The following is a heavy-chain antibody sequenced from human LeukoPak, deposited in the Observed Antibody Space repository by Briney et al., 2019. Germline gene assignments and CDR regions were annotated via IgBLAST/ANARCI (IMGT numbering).Heavy chain of an antibody. CDR1: GGSISSGSYY. Sequence: SQTLSLTCTVSGGSISSGSYYWSWIRQPAGKGLEWIGRIYTSGSTNYNPSLKSRVTISVDTSKNQFSLKLSSVTAADTAVYYCARDRTGAFDIWGQGTMVTVSS. CDR3: ARDRTGAFDI. V-gene: IGHV4-61*02. J-gene: IGHJ3*02. D-gene: IGHD3/OR15-3a*01. CDR2: IYTSGST.